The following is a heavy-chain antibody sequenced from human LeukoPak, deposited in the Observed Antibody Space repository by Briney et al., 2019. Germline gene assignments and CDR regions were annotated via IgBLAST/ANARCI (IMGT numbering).Heavy chain of an antibody. J-gene: IGHJ5*02. Sequence: PGGSLRLSCAASGFTFSSYGMHWVRQAPGKGLEWVAVIWYDGSNKYYADSVKGRFTISRDNSKNTLYLQMNSLRAEDTAAYYCAKDPHSSGWFNWFDPWGQGTLVTVSS. CDR2: IWYDGSNK. V-gene: IGHV3-33*06. CDR3: AKDPHSSGWFNWFDP. D-gene: IGHD6-19*01. CDR1: GFTFSSYG.